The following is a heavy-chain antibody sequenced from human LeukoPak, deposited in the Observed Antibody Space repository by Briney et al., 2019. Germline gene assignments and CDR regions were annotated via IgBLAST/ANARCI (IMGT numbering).Heavy chain of an antibody. CDR2: IIPIFGTA. CDR3: ARGPYYYDSSGYYRTPYYFDY. CDR1: GYTFTSYA. J-gene: IGHJ4*02. D-gene: IGHD3-22*01. V-gene: IGHV1-69*13. Sequence: GASVKVSCKASGYTFTSYAISWVRQAPGQGLEWMGGIIPIFGTANYAQKFQGRVTITADESTSTAYMELSSLRSEDTAVYYCARGPYYYDSSGYYRTPYYFDYWGQGTLVTVSS.